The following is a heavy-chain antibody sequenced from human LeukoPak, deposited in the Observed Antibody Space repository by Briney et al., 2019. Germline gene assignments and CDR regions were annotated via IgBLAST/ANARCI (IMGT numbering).Heavy chain of an antibody. J-gene: IGHJ4*02. CDR3: AREWIQTCDY. CDR2: ISSSSSYI. Sequence: PGGSLRLSCAASGFTFSSYSMNWVRQAPGKGLEWVSSISSSSSYIYYADSVKGRFTISRDNAKNLLYLQMNSLRAEDTAVYYCAREWIQTCDYWGRGTLVTVSA. D-gene: IGHD5-18*01. CDR1: GFTFSSYS. V-gene: IGHV3-21*01.